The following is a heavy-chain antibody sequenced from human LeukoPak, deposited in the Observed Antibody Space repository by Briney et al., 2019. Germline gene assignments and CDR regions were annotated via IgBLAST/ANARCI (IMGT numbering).Heavy chain of an antibody. J-gene: IGHJ4*02. V-gene: IGHV4-34*01. CDR3: ARSRGVVVVAATLPRPFDY. Sequence: SSETLSLTCAAYGGSFSGYYWSWVRQPPGKGLEWIGEINHSGSTNYNPSLKSRVTISVDTSKNQFSLKLSSVTAADTAVYYCARSRGVVVVAATLPRPFDYWGQGTLVTVSS. CDR1: GGSFSGYY. CDR2: INHSGST. D-gene: IGHD2-15*01.